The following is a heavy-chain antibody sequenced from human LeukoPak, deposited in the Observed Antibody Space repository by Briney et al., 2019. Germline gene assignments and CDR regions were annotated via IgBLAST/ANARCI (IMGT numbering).Heavy chain of an antibody. J-gene: IGHJ4*02. V-gene: IGHV3-30*03. Sequence: GGSLRLSCAASGFTFSSYSMNWVRQAPGKGLEWVAVISYDGSNKYYADSVKGRFTISRDNSKNTLYLQMNSLRAEDTAVYYCARDGLEYCSGGSCYYFDYWGQGTLVTVSS. CDR2: ISYDGSNK. CDR1: GFTFSSYS. CDR3: ARDGLEYCSGGSCYYFDY. D-gene: IGHD2-15*01.